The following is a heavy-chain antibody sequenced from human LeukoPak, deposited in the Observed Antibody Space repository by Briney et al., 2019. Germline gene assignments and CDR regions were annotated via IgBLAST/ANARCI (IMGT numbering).Heavy chain of an antibody. CDR1: GFTFSDYY. J-gene: IGHJ5*02. D-gene: IGHD2-2*01. CDR3: ARGDARGDIVVVPAARHWFDP. Sequence: GGSLRLSCAASGFTFSDYYMSWIRQAPGKGLEWVSYISSSGNTIYYADSVKGRFTISRDNAKNSLYLQMNSLRAEDTAVYYCARGDARGDIVVVPAARHWFDPWGQGTLVTVSS. CDR2: ISSSGNTI. V-gene: IGHV3-11*01.